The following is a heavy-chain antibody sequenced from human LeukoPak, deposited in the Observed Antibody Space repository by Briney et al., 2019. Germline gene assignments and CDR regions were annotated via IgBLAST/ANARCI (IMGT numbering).Heavy chain of an antibody. V-gene: IGHV4-59*08. Sequence: SETLSLTCAVSGGSISSYYWSWIRRPPGKGLEWIGYIYYSGSTNYNPSLKSRVTISVDTSKNQFSLKLSSVTAADTAVYYCASGGLRMSAYYYYGMDVWGQGTTVTVSS. D-gene: IGHD4-17*01. CDR2: IYYSGST. J-gene: IGHJ6*02. CDR1: GGSISSYY. CDR3: ASGGLRMSAYYYYGMDV.